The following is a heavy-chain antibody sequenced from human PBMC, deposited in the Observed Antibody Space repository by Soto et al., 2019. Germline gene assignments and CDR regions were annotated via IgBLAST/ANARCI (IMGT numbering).Heavy chain of an antibody. J-gene: IGHJ6*03. D-gene: IGHD3-3*01. V-gene: IGHV3-9*01. CDR3: AKGSADDFWSGYYSSYYYYYMAV. CDR1: GFTFDDYA. CDR2: ISWNSGSI. Sequence: EVQLVESGGGLVQPGRSLRLSCAASGFTFDDYAMHWVRQAPGKGLEWVSGISWNSGSIGYADSVKGRFTISRDNAKNYLYLQMNSLRAEDTALYYCAKGSADDFWSGYYSSYYYYYMAVCGKGTTVTVSS.